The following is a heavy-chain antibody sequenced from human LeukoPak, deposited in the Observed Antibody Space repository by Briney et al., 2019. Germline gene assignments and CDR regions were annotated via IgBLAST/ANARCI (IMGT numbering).Heavy chain of an antibody. CDR1: GYTFTSYY. Sequence: GASVKVSCKASGYTFTSYYMHWVRRAPGQGLEWMGIINPSGGSTSYAQKFQGRVTMTRDTSTSTVYMELSSLRSEDTAVYYCATTVTTQPYFDLWGRGTLVTVSS. V-gene: IGHV1-46*01. J-gene: IGHJ2*01. CDR2: INPSGGST. CDR3: ATTVTTQPYFDL. D-gene: IGHD4-17*01.